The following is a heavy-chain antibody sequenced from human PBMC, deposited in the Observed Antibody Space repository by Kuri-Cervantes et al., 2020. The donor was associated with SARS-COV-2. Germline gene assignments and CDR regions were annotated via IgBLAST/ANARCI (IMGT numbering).Heavy chain of an antibody. CDR1: GFTFSSYA. J-gene: IGHJ4*02. CDR3: AAGYYGTGGYCLDH. Sequence: GGSLRLSCAASGFTFSSYAMHWVRQAPGKGLEWVAVISYDGSNKYYADSVKGRFTISRDNSKNTLYLQMNSLRAEDTAVYYCAAGYYGTGGYCLDHWGQGALVTVSS. V-gene: IGHV3-30*07. D-gene: IGHD3-22*01. CDR2: ISYDGSNK.